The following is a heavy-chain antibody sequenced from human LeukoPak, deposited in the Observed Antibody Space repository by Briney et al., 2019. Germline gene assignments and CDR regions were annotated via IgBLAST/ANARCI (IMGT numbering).Heavy chain of an antibody. Sequence: ASVKDSCKASGGTFSSYAISWVRQAPGQGLEWMGRIIPILGIANYAQKFQGRVTITADKSTSTPYMELSSLRSEDTAVYYCASRYCSSTSCFDYWGQGTLVPVSS. CDR3: ASRYCSSTSCFDY. CDR1: GGTFSSYA. CDR2: IIPILGIA. J-gene: IGHJ4*02. V-gene: IGHV1-69*04. D-gene: IGHD2-2*01.